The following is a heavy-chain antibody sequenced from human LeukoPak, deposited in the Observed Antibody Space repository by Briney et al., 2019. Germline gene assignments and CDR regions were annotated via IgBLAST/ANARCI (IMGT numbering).Heavy chain of an antibody. V-gene: IGHV1-18*01. CDR1: GYTFTSYG. CDR3: ARLGYFSNYFDY. J-gene: IGHJ4*02. D-gene: IGHD2-15*01. CDR2: ISASNGNT. Sequence: GASVKVSCKASGYTFTSYGISWVRQAPGQGLEWMGWISASNGNTNYAQKLQGRVTMTAETSTSRAYMELRSLRSNDTAVYYCARLGYFSNYFDYWGQGTLVTVSS.